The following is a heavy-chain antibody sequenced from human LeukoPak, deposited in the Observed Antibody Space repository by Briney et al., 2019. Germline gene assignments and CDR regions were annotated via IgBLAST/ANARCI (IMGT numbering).Heavy chain of an antibody. CDR2: VNHSGST. CDR1: GGSFSGYY. CDR3: ARGAITMVRAWRLDYYYYYMDV. Sequence: SETLSLTCAVYGGSFSGYYWSWIRQPPGKGLEWIGEVNHSGSTNYNPSLKSRVTISVDTSKNQLSLTLSSVTAADTAVYYCARGAITMVRAWRLDYYYYYMDVWGKGTTVTVSS. V-gene: IGHV4-34*01. D-gene: IGHD3-10*01. J-gene: IGHJ6*03.